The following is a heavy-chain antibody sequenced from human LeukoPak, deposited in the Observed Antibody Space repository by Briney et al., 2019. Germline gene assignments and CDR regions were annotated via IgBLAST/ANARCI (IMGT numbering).Heavy chain of an antibody. V-gene: IGHV4-34*01. D-gene: IGHD2-2*01. J-gene: IGHJ4*02. CDR3: ARMNCSSTSCYHFDY. CDR1: GGSFSGYY. CDR2: INHSGNT. Sequence: SETLSLTCAVYGGSFSGYYWNWIRQPPGKGLGWIGEINHSGNTNYNPSLKSRVTISVDTSKNQFSLKLSSVTAADTAVYSCARMNCSSTSCYHFDYWGQGTLVAVSS.